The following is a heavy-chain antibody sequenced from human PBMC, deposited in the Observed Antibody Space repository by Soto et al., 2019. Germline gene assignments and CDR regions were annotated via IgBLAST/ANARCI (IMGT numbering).Heavy chain of an antibody. CDR1: GFSFRSYA. D-gene: IGHD3-22*01. V-gene: IGHV3-48*01. CDR2: ISVGSGSI. J-gene: IGHJ3*02. Sequence: EEQLVESGGGLVQPGGSLRVSCAASGFSFRSYAMNWVRQPPGKGLEWVSYISVGSGSIFYADSVKGRFTISRDDAKNSLYLQMNTLRGEDTAVYYCVRDDRCAFDIWGQGTMVTVSS. CDR3: VRDDRCAFDI.